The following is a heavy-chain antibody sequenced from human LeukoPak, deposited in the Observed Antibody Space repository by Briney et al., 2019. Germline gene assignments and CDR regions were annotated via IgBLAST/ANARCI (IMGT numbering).Heavy chain of an antibody. CDR1: GYTFTSYG. CDR2: MNPNSGNT. D-gene: IGHD3-22*01. Sequence: ASVKVSCKASGYTFTSYGISWVRQATGQGLEWMGWMNPNSGNTGYAQKFQGRVTMTRNTSISTAYMELSSLRSEDTAVYYCARAHSYYDSSGYYSLDAFDIWGQGTMVTVSS. V-gene: IGHV1-8*02. CDR3: ARAHSYYDSSGYYSLDAFDI. J-gene: IGHJ3*02.